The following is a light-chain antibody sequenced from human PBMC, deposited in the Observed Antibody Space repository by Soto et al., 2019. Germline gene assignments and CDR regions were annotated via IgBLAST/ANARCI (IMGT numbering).Light chain of an antibody. J-gene: IGLJ1*01. CDR3: SSYTRSSTLYV. V-gene: IGLV2-14*01. Sequence: QSALTQPASVSGSPGQSITISCTGTSSDVGDYNYVSWYQQHPGKAPKLMIYEVSNRPSGVSNRFSGSKSGNTASLTISGLQAEDEADYYCSSYTRSSTLYVFGTGTKPPS. CDR2: EVS. CDR1: SSDVGDYNY.